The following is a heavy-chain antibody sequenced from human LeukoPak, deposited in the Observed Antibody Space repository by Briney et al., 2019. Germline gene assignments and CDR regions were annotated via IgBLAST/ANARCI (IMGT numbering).Heavy chain of an antibody. CDR3: AKDMGGHNGDAFDI. J-gene: IGHJ3*02. CDR1: GFNSEDHA. D-gene: IGHD3-16*01. Sequence: PGRSLRLSCVVSGFNSEDHAMHWVRQAPGKGLEWVSGIYWSSSGTGFADSVKGRFTVSRDSAKNSLYLQMNSLRPEDTALYYCAKDMGGHNGDAFDIWGQGTMVTVSS. CDR2: IYWSSSGT. V-gene: IGHV3-9*02.